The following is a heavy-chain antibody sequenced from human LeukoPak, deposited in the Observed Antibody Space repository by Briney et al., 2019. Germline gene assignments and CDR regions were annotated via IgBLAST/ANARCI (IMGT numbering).Heavy chain of an antibody. J-gene: IGHJ4*02. D-gene: IGHD5-18*01. CDR3: AKTRHSRSVTPFDY. CDR1: GFTFYDYA. V-gene: IGHV3-43D*03. CDR2: ISWDGGSA. Sequence: PGGSLRLSCAASGFTFYDYAMHWVRQAPGKGLEWVSLISWDGGSAYYADSVKGRFTISRDNSKNSLYLQMNSLRAEDTALYYCAKTRHSRSVTPFDYWGQETLVTVSS.